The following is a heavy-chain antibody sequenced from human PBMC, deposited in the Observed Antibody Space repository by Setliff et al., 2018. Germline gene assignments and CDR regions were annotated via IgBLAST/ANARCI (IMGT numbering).Heavy chain of an antibody. CDR1: GASISSYH. V-gene: IGHV4-34*12. CDR3: ARSFSRREKFLLDY. CDR2: IIHSGST. J-gene: IGHJ4*02. Sequence: SETLSLTCTVSGASISSYHWSWIRQPPGKRLEWIGEIIHSGSTNYNPSLKSRVTISMDTSKNQFSLKVSSVTAADTAVYYCARSFSRREKFLLDYWGQGALVTVSS.